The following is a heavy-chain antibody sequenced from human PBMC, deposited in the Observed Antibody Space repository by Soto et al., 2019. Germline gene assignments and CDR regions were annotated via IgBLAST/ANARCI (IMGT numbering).Heavy chain of an antibody. Sequence: PSQTLSLTCAISGDSVSSNSAAWNWIRQSPSRGLKWLGRTYYRTKWYNDYAVSVKSRITINPDTSKNQFSLQLNSVTPEVTAVYYCARDPLDIVLVPADRSYYYYGMDV. J-gene: IGHJ6*01. CDR3: ARDPLDIVLVPADRSYYYYGMDV. D-gene: IGHD2-2*01. V-gene: IGHV6-1*01. CDR1: GDSVSSNSAA. CDR2: TYYRTKWYN.